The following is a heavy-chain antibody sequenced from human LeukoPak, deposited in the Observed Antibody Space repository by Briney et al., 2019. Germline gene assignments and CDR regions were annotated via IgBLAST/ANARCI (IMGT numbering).Heavy chain of an antibody. Sequence: SETLSPTCTVSGGSISNYYWNWIRQPAGKGLEWIGRIYTSGSTEYNPSLKSRVTMSVDTSKNQFSLKLTSVTAADTAVYYCARAPPYCSTTNCYYMDVWGKGTTVTVSS. V-gene: IGHV4-4*07. CDR3: ARAPPYCSTTNCYYMDV. CDR2: IYTSGST. CDR1: GGSISNYY. D-gene: IGHD2-2*01. J-gene: IGHJ6*03.